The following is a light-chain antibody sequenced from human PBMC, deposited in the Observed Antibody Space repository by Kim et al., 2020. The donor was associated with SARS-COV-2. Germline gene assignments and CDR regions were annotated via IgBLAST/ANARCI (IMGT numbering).Light chain of an antibody. J-gene: IGKJ1*01. CDR3: QHYNGYPWT. CDR1: ASVDRW. CDR2: DAS. V-gene: IGKV1-5*01. Sequence: GDSVAIPCRATASVDRWLAWYQQKPGQAPKLLIYDASTLEDGVPTRFSGSGSGTEFTLTISSLQPDDFDTFYCQHYNGYPWTFGQGTKVDIK.